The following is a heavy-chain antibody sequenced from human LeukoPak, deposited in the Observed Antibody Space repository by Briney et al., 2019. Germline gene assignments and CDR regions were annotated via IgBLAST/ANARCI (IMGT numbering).Heavy chain of an antibody. J-gene: IGHJ4*02. Sequence: SETLSLTCTVSGGSISSGSYYWNWIRQPSGKGLEWIGRVYTSGDTKYNPSLKSRVTISIGTSKNQFSLKLSSVTAADTAVYYCARVGHNDYGDPLDYWGQGTLVTVSS. CDR3: ARVGHNDYGDPLDY. V-gene: IGHV4-61*02. D-gene: IGHD4-17*01. CDR1: GGSISSGSYY. CDR2: VYTSGDT.